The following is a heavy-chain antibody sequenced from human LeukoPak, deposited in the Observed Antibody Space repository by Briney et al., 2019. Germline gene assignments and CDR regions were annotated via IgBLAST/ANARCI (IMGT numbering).Heavy chain of an antibody. D-gene: IGHD3-22*01. V-gene: IGHV1-18*01. CDR2: ISAYNGNT. Sequence: ASVKVSCKASGYTFTSYGISWVRQAPGQGLEWMGWISAYNGNTIYAQKLQGRVTMTTDTSTSTAYMELRSLRSDDTAVYYCARVPPDSSGYYYAHDAFDIWGQGTMVTVSS. CDR1: GYTFTSYG. CDR3: ARVPPDSSGYYYAHDAFDI. J-gene: IGHJ3*02.